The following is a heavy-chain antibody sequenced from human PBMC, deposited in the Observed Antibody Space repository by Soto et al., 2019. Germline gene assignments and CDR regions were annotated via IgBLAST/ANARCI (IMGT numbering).Heavy chain of an antibody. J-gene: IGHJ4*02. V-gene: IGHV2-26*01. CDR1: GFSLSNARMG. Sequence: QVTLKESGPVLVKPTATLTLTCTVSGFSLSNARMGVSWLRQPPGTALEWLANIFSEDDKSYSTSLNSRLSISQDTSKSQLVLTMTNIDPVDTATYQCAGLGTEDYNQLHPYFEYWCQGALVTVSS. D-gene: IGHD2-2*01. CDR3: AGLGTEDYNQLHPYFEY. CDR2: IFSEDDK.